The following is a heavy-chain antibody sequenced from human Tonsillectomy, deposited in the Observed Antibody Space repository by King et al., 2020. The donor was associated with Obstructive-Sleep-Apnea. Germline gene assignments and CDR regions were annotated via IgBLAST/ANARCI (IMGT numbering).Heavy chain of an antibody. CDR3: ARANYGDSGFGIDS. CDR2: INPSDGST. J-gene: IGHJ4*02. CDR1: GYTFTSFY. D-gene: IGHD4-17*01. Sequence: QLVQSGAEVKKPGASVKVSCKASGYTFTSFYMHWVRQAPGQGLEWMGMINPSDGSTNYAQKFQGRVTMTRDTSTGTVYMELSSLRSEDTAVYHCARANYGDSGFGIDSWGQGTLVTVSS. V-gene: IGHV1-46*01.